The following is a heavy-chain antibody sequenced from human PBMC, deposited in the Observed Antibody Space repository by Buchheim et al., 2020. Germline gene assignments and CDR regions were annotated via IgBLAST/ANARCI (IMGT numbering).Heavy chain of an antibody. D-gene: IGHD6-19*01. J-gene: IGHJ4*02. CDR3: ARDHTLYSSGFPFDY. CDR1: GFTFSSYW. Sequence: EVQLVESGGGLVQPGGSLRLSCAASGFTFSSYWMSWVRQAPGKGLEGVANIKQDGSEKDYVASVKGRFTNSRENAKNSLNLQMNSLRVEDTAVYYCARDHTLYSSGFPFDYWGQGTL. CDR2: IKQDGSEK. V-gene: IGHV3-7*01.